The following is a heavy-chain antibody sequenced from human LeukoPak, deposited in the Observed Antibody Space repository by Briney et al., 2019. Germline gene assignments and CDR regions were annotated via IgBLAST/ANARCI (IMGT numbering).Heavy chain of an antibody. Sequence: GASVKVSCKASGYSFSGNFIHWVRQAPGQGLEWIGYMHLVNGGTRFGQNFQGRVTMTRDTSINTAYMELNSLTSDDTAMYFCARPAYCGSGCYFWFDSWGQGTLVTVSS. CDR2: MHLVNGGT. V-gene: IGHV1-2*02. CDR3: ARPAYCGSGCYFWFDS. D-gene: IGHD2-21*01. J-gene: IGHJ5*01. CDR1: GYSFSGNF.